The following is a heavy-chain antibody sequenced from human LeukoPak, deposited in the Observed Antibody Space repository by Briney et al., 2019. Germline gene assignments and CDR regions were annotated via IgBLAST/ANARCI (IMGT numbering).Heavy chain of an antibody. Sequence: ASVKVSCKASGYTFTGYYMHWVRQAPGQGLEWMGWINPNSGGTNYPQKFQGRVTMTRDTSISTAYMELSRLRSDDTAVYYCAREYYYDSSGPFDYWGQGTLVTVSS. CDR1: GYTFTGYY. V-gene: IGHV1-2*02. J-gene: IGHJ4*02. CDR3: AREYYYDSSGPFDY. CDR2: INPNSGGT. D-gene: IGHD3-22*01.